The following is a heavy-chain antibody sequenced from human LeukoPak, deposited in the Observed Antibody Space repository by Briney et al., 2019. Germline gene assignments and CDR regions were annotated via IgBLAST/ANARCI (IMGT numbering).Heavy chain of an antibody. V-gene: IGHV3-23*01. D-gene: IGHD3-10*01. J-gene: IGHJ4*02. CDR3: ARDKGGMVPFDH. Sequence: GGSLRLSCVASRFTFSTYGMSWVRQAPGKGLEWVSAISGSGGSTYYADSVKGRFTISRDNSKNTLYLQMNSLRAEDTAVYFCARDKGGMVPFDHWGQGTLVTVSA. CDR2: ISGSGGST. CDR1: RFTFSTYG.